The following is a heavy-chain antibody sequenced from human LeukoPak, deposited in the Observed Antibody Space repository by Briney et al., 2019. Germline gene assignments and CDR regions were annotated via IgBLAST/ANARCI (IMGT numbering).Heavy chain of an antibody. CDR3: AREVADYYYYYYMDV. Sequence: SETLSLTCSVSGGSIRSYYWSWIRQPAGKGLEWIGRIETSGSTNYNPSLKSRLTMSVDTSKNQFSLKLNSVTTADTAVYYCAREVADYYYYYYMDVWGNGTTVTVSS. CDR1: GGSIRSYY. CDR2: IETSGST. J-gene: IGHJ6*03. V-gene: IGHV4-4*07.